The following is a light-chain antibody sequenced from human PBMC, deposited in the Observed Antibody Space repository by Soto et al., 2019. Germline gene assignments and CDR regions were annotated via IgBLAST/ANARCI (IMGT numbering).Light chain of an antibody. CDR2: AAF. J-gene: IGKJ5*01. CDR1: QSIVTY. CDR3: QQLNGYPIT. V-gene: IGKV1-9*01. Sequence: DIQMTQSPSSLSASVGDRVTITCRASQSIVTYLNWYLQKPGKAPKLLIYAAFTLQSGVPPRFSGSGSGTEFTLTISSLQPEDFATYYCQQLNGYPITFGQGTRLEIK.